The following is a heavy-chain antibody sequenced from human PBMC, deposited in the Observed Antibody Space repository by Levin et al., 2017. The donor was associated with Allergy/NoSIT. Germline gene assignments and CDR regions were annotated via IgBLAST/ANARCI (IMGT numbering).Heavy chain of an antibody. CDR1: GFTFSSYA. CDR2: ISYDGSNK. Sequence: LSLTCAASGFTFSSYAMHWVRQAPGKGLEWVAVISYDGSNKYYADSVKGRFTISRDNSKNTLYLQMNSLRAEDTAVYYCAGPMYTGYYYMDVWGKGTTVTVSS. CDR3: AGPMYTGYYYMDV. D-gene: IGHD2-2*02. V-gene: IGHV3-30-3*01. J-gene: IGHJ6*03.